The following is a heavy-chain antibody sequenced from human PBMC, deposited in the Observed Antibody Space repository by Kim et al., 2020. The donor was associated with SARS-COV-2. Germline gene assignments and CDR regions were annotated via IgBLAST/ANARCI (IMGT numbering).Heavy chain of an antibody. Sequence: ASVKVSCKASGYTFTSYYMHWVRQAPGQGLEWMGIINPSGGSTSYAQKFQGRVTMTRDTSTSTVYMELSSLRSEDTAVYYCASLGFERPGYFDLWGRGTLVTVSS. CDR2: INPSGGST. CDR3: ASLGFERPGYFDL. V-gene: IGHV1-46*01. D-gene: IGHD7-27*01. CDR1: GYTFTSYY. J-gene: IGHJ2*01.